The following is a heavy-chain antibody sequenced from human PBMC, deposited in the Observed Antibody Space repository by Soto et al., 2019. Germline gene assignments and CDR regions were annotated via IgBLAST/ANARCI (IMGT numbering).Heavy chain of an antibody. V-gene: IGHV5-51*01. D-gene: IGHD2-15*01. J-gene: IGHJ5*02. CDR2: IFSSDSSA. Sequence: GESLKISCKASGFTFSSHSLGWVRHMPGKGLQWMGNIFSSDSSAKYSPSFVGQVTISVDRSINTAYLQWSSLKASDTAIYYCGKCRGRSWFDHWGPGTLVTVSS. CDR1: GFTFSSHS. CDR3: GKCRGRSWFDH.